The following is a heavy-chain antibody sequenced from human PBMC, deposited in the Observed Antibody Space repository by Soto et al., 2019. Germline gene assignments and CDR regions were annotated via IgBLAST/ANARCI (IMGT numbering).Heavy chain of an antibody. J-gene: IGHJ4*02. Sequence: SETLSPTATSVVASTSTSSWRWIRQPPGKGLEWIGFIYYGGSTNYNPPLKSRVTISVDTPKNQFSLKLSSVTAADTAVYYCAKNWNWGSLVHWGQGTLVT. D-gene: IGHD7-27*01. CDR1: VASTSTSS. CDR3: AKNWNWGSLVH. V-gene: IGHV4-59*08. CDR2: IYYGGST.